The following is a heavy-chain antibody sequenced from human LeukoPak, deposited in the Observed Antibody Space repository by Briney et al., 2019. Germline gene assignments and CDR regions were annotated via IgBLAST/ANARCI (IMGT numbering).Heavy chain of an antibody. V-gene: IGHV1-58*02. CDR1: GFTFSNSA. J-gene: IGHJ3*01. CDR3: AAEIYGYNSECCSFDF. D-gene: IGHD4-23*01. Sequence: SVKVSCKTSGFTFSNSAIQWVRQARGQRLEWIGWIGVGGGNTNYAQRFQDRVTITRDMSTSTACMELSSLRSEDTAVYYCAAEIYGYNSECCSFDFWGPGTPVTVSS. CDR2: IGVGGGNT.